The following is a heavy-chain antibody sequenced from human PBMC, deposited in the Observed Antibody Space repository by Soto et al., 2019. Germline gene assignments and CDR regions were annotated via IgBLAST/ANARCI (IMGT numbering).Heavy chain of an antibody. V-gene: IGHV4-59*01. J-gene: IGHJ3*02. CDR2: IYYSGST. D-gene: IGHD1-1*01. CDR3: ARTTREAFDI. Sequence: IRQPPGKGLEWIGYIYYSGSTNYNPSLKSRVTISVDTSKNQFSLKLSSVTAADTAVYYCARTTREAFDIWGQGTMVTVS.